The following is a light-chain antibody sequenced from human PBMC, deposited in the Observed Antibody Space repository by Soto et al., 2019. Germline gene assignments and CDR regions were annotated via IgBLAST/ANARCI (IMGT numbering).Light chain of an antibody. V-gene: IGKV1-9*01. J-gene: IGKJ5*01. CDR1: QGIAGS. CDR3: QKLHNFPLT. CDR2: AES. Sequence: DIQLTQSPSLLSASVGDRVTITCRASQGIAGSLAWYQQKPGKPPKLLIYAESTLQSGVPSRFSGSGSGTRGTLTISGLQPEDFATYYCQKLHNFPLTFGQGTRMEIK.